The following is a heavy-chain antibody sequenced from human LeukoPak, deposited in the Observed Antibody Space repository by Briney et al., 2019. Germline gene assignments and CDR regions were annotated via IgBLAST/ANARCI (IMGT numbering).Heavy chain of an antibody. CDR2: ISSSSGYI. D-gene: IGHD1-1*01. V-gene: IGHV3-21*01. Sequence: GGTLRLSCAASGFTFSSYPMNWVRQAPGKGLEWVSSISSSSGYIYYADSVKGRFTISRDNAKNSLYLQMNSLRAEDTAVYYCARDWVTTTGLKYYYYMDVWGKGTTVTVSS. J-gene: IGHJ6*03. CDR1: GFTFSSYP. CDR3: ARDWVTTTGLKYYYYMDV.